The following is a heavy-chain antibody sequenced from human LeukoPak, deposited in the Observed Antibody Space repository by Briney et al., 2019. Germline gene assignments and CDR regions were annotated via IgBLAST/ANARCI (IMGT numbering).Heavy chain of an antibody. V-gene: IGHV3-21*04. CDR2: ITKSSTYV. D-gene: IGHD3-10*01. CDR1: GFTFRTHS. Sequence: PGGSLRLACEASGFTFRTHSMNWVRQALGKGLEWVSAITKSSTYVYYADSVKGRFTISRDNANNSLFLQMNNLGVEDTGVYYCARGSGVHVWGQGTLVLVSS. CDR3: ARGSGVHV. J-gene: IGHJ4*02.